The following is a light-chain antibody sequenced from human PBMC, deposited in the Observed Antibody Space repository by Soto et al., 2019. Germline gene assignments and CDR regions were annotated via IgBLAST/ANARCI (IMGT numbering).Light chain of an antibody. CDR1: RTIDNY. Sequence: DLQITLSTSSLAAPLGARVTITCRASRTIDNYLNWYQQKPGRAPELLVYATSSLQSGVPSRFTGGGSGTHFTLTISGLQPEDFATYFCQQSYNTPITFGQGTRLEI. CDR2: ATS. J-gene: IGKJ5*01. V-gene: IGKV1-39*01. CDR3: QQSYNTPIT.